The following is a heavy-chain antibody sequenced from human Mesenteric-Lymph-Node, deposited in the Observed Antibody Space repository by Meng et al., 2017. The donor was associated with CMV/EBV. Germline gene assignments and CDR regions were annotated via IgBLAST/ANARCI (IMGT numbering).Heavy chain of an antibody. CDR2: ISAYNGNT. CDR3: ARVPTAIVVVPAAVGLDY. D-gene: IGHD2-2*01. V-gene: IGHV1-18*01. J-gene: IGHJ4*02. Sequence: FTSYGISWVRQAPGQGLEWMGWISAYNGNTNYAQKLQGRVTMTTDTSTSTAYMELRSLRSDDTAVYYCARVPTAIVVVPAAVGLDYWGQGTLVTVSS. CDR1: FTSYG.